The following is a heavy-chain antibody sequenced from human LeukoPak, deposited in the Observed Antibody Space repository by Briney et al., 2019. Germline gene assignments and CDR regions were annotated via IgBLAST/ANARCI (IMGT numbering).Heavy chain of an antibody. D-gene: IGHD6-13*01. CDR2: IIPILGIA. CDR1: GGTFISYA. Sequence: ASVKVSCKASGGTFISYAISWVRQAPGQGLEWMGRIIPILGIANYAQKFQGRVTITSDKSTSTAYMELSSLRSEDTAVYYCAREEQQLVLNWFDPWGQGTLVTVSS. V-gene: IGHV1-69*04. CDR3: AREEQQLVLNWFDP. J-gene: IGHJ5*02.